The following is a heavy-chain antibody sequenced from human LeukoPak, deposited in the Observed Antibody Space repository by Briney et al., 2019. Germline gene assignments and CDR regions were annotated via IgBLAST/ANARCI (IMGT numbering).Heavy chain of an antibody. CDR1: GGTFSSYA. V-gene: IGHV1-69*13. Sequence: SVKVSCKASGGTFSSYAISWVRQAPGQGLEWMGGIIPIFGTANYAQKFKGRVTSTADESKSTAYMELSSLRSEDTAVYYCARDRGYSSSWYETNFDYWGQGTLVTVSS. D-gene: IGHD6-13*01. CDR3: ARDRGYSSSWYETNFDY. J-gene: IGHJ4*02. CDR2: IIPIFGTA.